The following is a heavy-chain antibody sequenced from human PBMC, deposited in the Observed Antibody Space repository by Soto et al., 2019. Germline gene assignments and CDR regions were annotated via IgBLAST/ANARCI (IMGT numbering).Heavy chain of an antibody. D-gene: IGHD7-27*01. CDR1: GGSFSGYY. V-gene: IGHV4-34*01. J-gene: IGHJ3*02. Sequence: SESLSLTCAVYGGSFSGYYRSWIRQPPGKGLEWIGELNPSGSTNYNPSLKSRVTISLDASKNQFFLKLTSVTAADTALYYCASVVPPPNRNWGLWSGAFDIWGQATLVTVSS. CDR3: ASVVPPPNRNWGLWSGAFDI. CDR2: LNPSGST.